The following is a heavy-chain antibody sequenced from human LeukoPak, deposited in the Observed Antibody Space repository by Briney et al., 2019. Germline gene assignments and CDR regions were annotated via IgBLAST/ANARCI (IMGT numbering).Heavy chain of an antibody. CDR3: ARTGIEPEAYYDSSGSPYYYYYYMDV. CDR2: IIPLFGTA. D-gene: IGHD3-22*01. V-gene: IGHV1-69*06. CDR1: GGTFSSYA. J-gene: IGHJ6*03. Sequence: SVKVSCKASGGTFSSYAISWVRQAPGQGLEWMGRIIPLFGTANYAQKFQGRVTITADKSPSTAYMELSSLRSEDTAVYYCARTGIEPEAYYDSSGSPYYYYYYMDVWGKGTTVTVSS.